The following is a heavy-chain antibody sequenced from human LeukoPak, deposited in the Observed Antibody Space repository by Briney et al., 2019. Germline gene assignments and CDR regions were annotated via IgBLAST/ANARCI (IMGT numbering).Heavy chain of an antibody. V-gene: IGHV1-18*01. CDR1: GYTFTSYG. J-gene: IGHJ4*02. D-gene: IGHD4-23*01. Sequence: ASVKVSCKASGYTFTSYGISWVRQAPGQGLEWMGWISAYNGNTNYAQKLQGRVTMTIDTSTSTAYMELRSLRSDDTAVYYCALTPPDNDYFDYWGQGTLVTVSS. CDR2: ISAYNGNT. CDR3: ALTPPDNDYFDY.